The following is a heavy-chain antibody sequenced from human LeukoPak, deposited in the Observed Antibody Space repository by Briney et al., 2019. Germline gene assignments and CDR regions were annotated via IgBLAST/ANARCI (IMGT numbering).Heavy chain of an antibody. D-gene: IGHD6-19*01. CDR3: ARFHSSGLDY. Sequence: PSETLSLTCTVSGGSISSYYWSWIRQPPGKGLEWIGHIYYIGSTSYNPSLKSRVTISVDTSKNQSSLKLSSVTAADTAVYYCARFHSSGLDYWGQGTLVTVSS. J-gene: IGHJ4*02. CDR2: IYYIGST. V-gene: IGHV4-59*08. CDR1: GGSISSYY.